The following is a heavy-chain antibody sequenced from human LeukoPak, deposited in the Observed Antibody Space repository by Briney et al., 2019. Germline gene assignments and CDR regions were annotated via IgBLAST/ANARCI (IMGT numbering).Heavy chain of an antibody. CDR2: INPNTGGT. Sequence: ASVKVSCKASGYTFTGYYMHWVRQAPGQGLEWMGWINPNTGGTNYAQKFQGRVTMTRDTSISTAYMELSRLRSDDTAVYYCATFAGEHQAPFDYWGQGTLVTVSS. D-gene: IGHD1-26*01. CDR3: ATFAGEHQAPFDY. CDR1: GYTFTGYY. V-gene: IGHV1-2*02. J-gene: IGHJ4*02.